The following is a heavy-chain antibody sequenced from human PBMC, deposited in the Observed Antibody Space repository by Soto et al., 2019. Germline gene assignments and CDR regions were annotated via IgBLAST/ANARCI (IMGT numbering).Heavy chain of an antibody. V-gene: IGHV4-34*01. CDR3: ASNSWEFDY. J-gene: IGHJ4*02. CDR2: INHSGST. CDR1: GGSFSGYY. D-gene: IGHD6-13*01. Sequence: TLSLTCAVYGGSFSGYYWSWIRQPPGKGLEWIGEINHSGSTNYNPSLKSRVTISVDTSKNQFSLKLSSVTAADTAVYYCASNSWEFDYWGQGTLVTVSS.